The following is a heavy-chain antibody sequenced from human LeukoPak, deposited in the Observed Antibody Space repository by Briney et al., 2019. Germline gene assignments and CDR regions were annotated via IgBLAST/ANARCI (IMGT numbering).Heavy chain of an antibody. CDR1: GGSISSYY. CDR2: IYYSGST. CDR3: ARAEIQLPARYYGMDV. J-gene: IGHJ6*02. Sequence: PSETLPLTCTVSGGSISSYYWSWIRQPPGKGLEWIGYIYYSGSTNYNPSLKSRVTISVDTSKNQFSLKLSSVTAADTAVYYCARAEIQLPARYYGMDVWGQGTTVTVSS. D-gene: IGHD5-18*01. V-gene: IGHV4-59*01.